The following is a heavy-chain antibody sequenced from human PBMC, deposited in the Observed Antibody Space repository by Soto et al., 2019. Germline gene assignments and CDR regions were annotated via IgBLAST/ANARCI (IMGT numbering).Heavy chain of an antibody. V-gene: IGHV4-39*01. D-gene: IGHD2-2*01. CDR1: GGSISSYY. Sequence: SETLSLTCTVSGGSISSYYWGWIRQPPGKGLEWIGNIYYSGSTYYNPSLKSRVTISVDTSKNQFSLKLSSVTAADTAVYYCARRMSSSYSDYWGQGTLVTVSS. CDR3: ARRMSSSYSDY. CDR2: IYYSGST. J-gene: IGHJ4*02.